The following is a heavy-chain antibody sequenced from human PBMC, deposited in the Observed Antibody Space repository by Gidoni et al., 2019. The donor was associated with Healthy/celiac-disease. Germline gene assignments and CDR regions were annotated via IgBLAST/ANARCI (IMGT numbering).Heavy chain of an antibody. Sequence: APGKGLEWVAVISDDGTNKYYIDSVKGRFTISRDNSKNTVYLQMNSLRTEDKGVYYCAKEAQAWGQGTLVTVSS. CDR3: AKEAQA. J-gene: IGHJ5*02. CDR2: ISDDGTNK. V-gene: IGHV3-30*18.